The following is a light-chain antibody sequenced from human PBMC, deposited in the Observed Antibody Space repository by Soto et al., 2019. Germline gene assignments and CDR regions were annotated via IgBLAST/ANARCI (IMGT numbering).Light chain of an antibody. CDR1: QSISSY. CDR2: AAS. Sequence: DIQMTQSPSSLSASVGDRVTITCRASQSISSYLNWYQQKPEKAPKLLIYAASSLQSGVPSRFSSSGSGTDFTLTISSLQPEDFATYYCQQSYSGPYTFGQGTKLEIK. V-gene: IGKV1-39*01. CDR3: QQSYSGPYT. J-gene: IGKJ2*01.